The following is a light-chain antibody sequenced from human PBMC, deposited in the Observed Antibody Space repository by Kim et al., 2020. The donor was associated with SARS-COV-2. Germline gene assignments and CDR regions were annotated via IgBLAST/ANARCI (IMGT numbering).Light chain of an antibody. CDR2: SAS. V-gene: IGKV3-20*01. Sequence: EVVLTQSPATLSLSPGERATLSCGASQSVSSSYLAWYQHKPGQAPRLLMYSASSRATGIPDRFSGSGSGTDFTLTISRLEPEDFAVYYCQQYGSLITFGQGTRLEIK. CDR1: QSVSSSY. J-gene: IGKJ5*01. CDR3: QQYGSLIT.